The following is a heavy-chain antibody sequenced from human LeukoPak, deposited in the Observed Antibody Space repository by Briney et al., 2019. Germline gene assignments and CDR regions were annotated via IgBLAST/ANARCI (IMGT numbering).Heavy chain of an antibody. CDR2: IYHSGST. V-gene: IGHV4-4*02. Sequence: PSGTLSLTCAVSGGSISSSNWWSWVRQPPGKGLEWIGEIYHSGSTNYNPSLKSRVTISLDKSKNQFSLKLTSVTTADTAVYYCARESITTAGTRGYFDYWGQGTLVTVSS. D-gene: IGHD6-13*01. J-gene: IGHJ4*02. CDR1: GGSISSSNW. CDR3: ARESITTAGTRGYFDY.